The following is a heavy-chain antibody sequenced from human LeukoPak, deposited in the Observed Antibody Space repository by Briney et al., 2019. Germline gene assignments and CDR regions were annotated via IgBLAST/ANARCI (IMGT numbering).Heavy chain of an antibody. V-gene: IGHV3-23*01. D-gene: IGHD3-3*01. J-gene: IGHJ4*02. Sequence: GGSLRLSCAASGFTFSDYYMTWIRQTPGKGLEWVSVISGSGSTYYVDSVRGRFTVSRDNSKHTMSLQMNTLRAEDTAVYYCARGITAFGVPGATYYFDYWGQGTLVTVSS. CDR1: GFTFSDYY. CDR3: ARGITAFGVPGATYYFDY. CDR2: ISGSGST.